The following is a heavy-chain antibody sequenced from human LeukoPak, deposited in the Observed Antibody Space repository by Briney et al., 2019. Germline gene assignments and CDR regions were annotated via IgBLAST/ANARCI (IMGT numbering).Heavy chain of an antibody. J-gene: IGHJ6*03. D-gene: IGHD3-22*01. CDR1: GYTFTAHY. CDR2: INPSGTTT. V-gene: IGHV1-46*01. Sequence: ASVKVSCKASGYTFTAHYMHWVRQAPGQGLEWMGLINPSGTTTSYAQKFQGRVTMTRDTSTSTVYMELSSLRSEDTAVYYCARDGGYYDSSGYYYAGYYYYYYYMDVWGKGTTVTISS. CDR3: ARDGGYYDSSGYYYAGYYYYYYYMDV.